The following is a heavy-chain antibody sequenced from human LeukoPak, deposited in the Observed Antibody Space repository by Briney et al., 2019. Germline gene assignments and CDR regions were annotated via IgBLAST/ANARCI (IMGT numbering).Heavy chain of an antibody. Sequence: SVKVSCKVSGYTLTELSMHWVRQAPGQGLEWMGGIIPIFGTANYAQKFQGRVTITADESTSTAYMELSSLRSEDTAVYYCARVLAAATFYRYGMDVWGQGTTVTVSS. V-gene: IGHV1-69*13. J-gene: IGHJ6*02. D-gene: IGHD6-13*01. CDR3: ARVLAAATFYRYGMDV. CDR1: GYTLTELS. CDR2: IIPIFGTA.